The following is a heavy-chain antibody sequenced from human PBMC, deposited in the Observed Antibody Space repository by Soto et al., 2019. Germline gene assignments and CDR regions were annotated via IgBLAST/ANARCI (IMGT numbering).Heavy chain of an antibody. CDR1: GFTFDDYA. J-gene: IGHJ6*02. CDR3: AKESYGMGV. V-gene: IGHV3-9*01. Sequence: GGSLRLSCAASGFTFDDYAMHWVRQAPGKGLEWVSGISWNSGSIGYADSVKGRFTISRDNAKNSLYLQMNSLRAEDTALYYCAKESYGMGVWGQGTTVTVSS. CDR2: ISWNSGSI.